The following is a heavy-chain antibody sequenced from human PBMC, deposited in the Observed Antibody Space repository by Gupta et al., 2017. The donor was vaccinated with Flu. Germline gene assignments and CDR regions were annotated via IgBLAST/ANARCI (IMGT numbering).Heavy chain of an antibody. J-gene: IGHJ6*02. CDR3: ARDDTVYYYYYYGMDV. CDR2: IIPIFGTA. V-gene: IGHV1-69*01. D-gene: IGHD4-17*01. CDR1: GGTFSSYA. Sequence: QVQLVQSGAEVKKPGSSVKVSCKASGGTFSSYAISWVRQAPGQGLEWMGGIIPIFGTANYAQKFQGRVTITADESTSKAYMELSSLRSEDTAVYYCARDDTVYYYYYYGMDVWGQGTTVTVSS.